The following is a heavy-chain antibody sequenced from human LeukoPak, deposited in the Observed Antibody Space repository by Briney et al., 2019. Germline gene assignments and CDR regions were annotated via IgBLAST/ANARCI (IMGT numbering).Heavy chain of an antibody. CDR1: GDSVSSNSAA. J-gene: IGHJ4*02. Sequence: SQTLSLTCGISGDSVSSNSAAWNWIRQSPSRGLEWLGRTYYRSKWFINYAPFVKSRIIINPGTPENQVSLQLNSVTPEDTAVYYCTRSDCSSGRCPGFDNWGQGTLVTVSS. V-gene: IGHV6-1*01. D-gene: IGHD6-19*01. CDR3: TRSDCSSGRCPGFDN. CDR2: TYYRSKWFI.